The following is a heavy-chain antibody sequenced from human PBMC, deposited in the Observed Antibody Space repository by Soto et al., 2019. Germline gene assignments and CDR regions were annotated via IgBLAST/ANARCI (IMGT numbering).Heavy chain of an antibody. D-gene: IGHD3-3*01. Sequence: QVQLVQSGAEVKKPGASVKVSCKTSGYRFTNYGMHWVRQAPGQGLEWMGWINAGTGHTAFSQKLQGRVTINRDTSASTAYMELNNLKYEDTAVYYCARDAKVLGVITNPYDFWGQGTLVTVSS. V-gene: IGHV1-3*01. J-gene: IGHJ4*02. CDR1: GYRFTNYG. CDR3: ARDAKVLGVITNPYDF. CDR2: INAGTGHT.